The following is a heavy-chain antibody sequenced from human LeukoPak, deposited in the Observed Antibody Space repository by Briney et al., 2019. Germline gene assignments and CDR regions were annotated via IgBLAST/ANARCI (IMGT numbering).Heavy chain of an antibody. CDR2: ISPTGSTT. V-gene: IGHV3-74*01. Sequence: GGSLRLSCTASGFSFSGHWMYWARQLPGKGLVWVSRISPTGSTTSYADSVKGRFTVSRDNAKNTLYLQVNNLRAEDTAVYYCAKDKTDSSGYYWFDPWGQGTLVTVSS. CDR1: GFSFSGHW. J-gene: IGHJ5*02. D-gene: IGHD3-22*01. CDR3: AKDKTDSSGYYWFDP.